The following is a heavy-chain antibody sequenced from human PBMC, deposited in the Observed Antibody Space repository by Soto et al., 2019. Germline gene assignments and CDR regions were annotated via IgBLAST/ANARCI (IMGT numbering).Heavy chain of an antibody. J-gene: IGHJ5*02. D-gene: IGHD7-27*01. V-gene: IGHV4-31*03. CDR3: ATSGWSDP. CDR2: IYYSGST. CDR1: GGSISSGGYY. Sequence: SETQSLTCTVSGGSISSGGYYWSWIRQHPGKGLEWIGNIYYSGSTYYNPSLKSRVTISVDTSKNQFSLKLSSVTAADTAVYYCATSGWSDPWGQGTLVTVSS.